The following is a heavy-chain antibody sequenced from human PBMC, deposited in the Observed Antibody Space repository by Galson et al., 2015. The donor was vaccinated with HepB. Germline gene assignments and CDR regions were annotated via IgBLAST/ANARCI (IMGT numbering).Heavy chain of an antibody. CDR1: GFTFSSYE. D-gene: IGHD6-13*01. CDR3: ARYSSSFFGDAFDI. J-gene: IGHJ3*02. CDR2: ISSSGSTI. Sequence: SLRLSCAASGFTFSSYEMNWVRQAPGKGLEWVSYISSSGSTIYYADSVKGRFTISRDNAKNSLYLQMNSLRAEDTAVYYCARYSSSFFGDAFDIWGQGTMVTVSS. V-gene: IGHV3-48*03.